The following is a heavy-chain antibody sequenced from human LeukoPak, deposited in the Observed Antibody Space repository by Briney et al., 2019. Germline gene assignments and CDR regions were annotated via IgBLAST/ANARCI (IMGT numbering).Heavy chain of an antibody. CDR3: ARGGFLEWSYYYYYMDV. Sequence: SETLSLTCAVSGGSISGYYWGWIRQTPGKGLEWIGYIFSTGITKFNPSLWNRVTMSVDTSKKQLSMRLSSVTAADTAVYYCARGGFLEWSYYYYYMDVWGKGTTVTVSS. J-gene: IGHJ6*03. V-gene: IGHV4-59*01. CDR1: GGSISGYY. CDR2: IFSTGIT. D-gene: IGHD3-3*01.